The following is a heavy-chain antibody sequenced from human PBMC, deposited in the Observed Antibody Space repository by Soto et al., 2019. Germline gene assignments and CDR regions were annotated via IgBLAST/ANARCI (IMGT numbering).Heavy chain of an antibody. J-gene: IGHJ5*02. CDR1: GGTFSSYA. Sequence: SVKVSCKASGGTFSSYAISWVRQAPGQGLEWMGGIIPIFGTANYAQKFQGRVTSTADKSTSTAYMELSSLRSEDTAVYYCARASYYDFWSGLNWFDPWGQGTLVTVSS. V-gene: IGHV1-69*06. CDR3: ARASYYDFWSGLNWFDP. D-gene: IGHD3-3*01. CDR2: IIPIFGTA.